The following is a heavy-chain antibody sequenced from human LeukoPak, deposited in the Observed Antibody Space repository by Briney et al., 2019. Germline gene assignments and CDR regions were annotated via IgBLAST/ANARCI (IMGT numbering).Heavy chain of an antibody. Sequence: PSETLSLTCTVSGGSVISGSYSWSWIRQPPGKGLEWIGYIYYSGSTNYNPSLKSRVTISVDTSKNQFSLKLSSVIAADTAVYYCARGIAVAGSVDYWGQGTLVTVSS. J-gene: IGHJ4*02. CDR1: GGSVISGSYS. D-gene: IGHD6-19*01. CDR3: ARGIAVAGSVDY. V-gene: IGHV4-61*01. CDR2: IYYSGST.